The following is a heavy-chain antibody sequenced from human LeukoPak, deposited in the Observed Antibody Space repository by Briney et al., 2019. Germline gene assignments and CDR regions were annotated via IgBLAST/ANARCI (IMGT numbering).Heavy chain of an antibody. CDR2: ISSSSSAI. CDR1: GFTFSSYS. V-gene: IGHV3-48*01. J-gene: IGHJ3*02. D-gene: IGHD5-24*01. Sequence: GGSLRLSCVASGFTFSSYSMNWVRQAPGKGLEWVSYISSSSSAIYYADSVKGRFTISRDNSKNTLYLQMNSLRAEDTAVYYCAKGKRWLQLGDAFDIWGQGTMVTVSS. CDR3: AKGKRWLQLGDAFDI.